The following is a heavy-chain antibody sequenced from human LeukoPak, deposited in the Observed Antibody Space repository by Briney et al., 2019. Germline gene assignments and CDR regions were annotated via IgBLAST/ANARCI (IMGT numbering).Heavy chain of an antibody. J-gene: IGHJ4*02. V-gene: IGHV3-23*01. D-gene: IGHD4-11*01. Sequence: GGSLRLSCAASGFSFSSYAMSWVRQAPGKGLEWVSAVSGSGESTYYADSVKVRFTISRDNSKNTLYLQMNSLGAEDTAVYYCAKNRGNYYYFDYWGQGTLVTVSS. CDR2: VSGSGEST. CDR1: GFSFSSYA. CDR3: AKNRGNYYYFDY.